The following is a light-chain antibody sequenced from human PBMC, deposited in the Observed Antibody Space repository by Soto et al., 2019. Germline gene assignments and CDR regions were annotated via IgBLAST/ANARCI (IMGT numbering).Light chain of an antibody. CDR1: SSDVGGYNY. V-gene: IGLV2-14*01. J-gene: IGLJ2*01. CDR3: SSYTSISTLVV. Sequence: QSVLTQPASVSGSPGQSITISCTGTSSDVGGYNYVSWYQQHPGKAPKLMIYEVSNRPSGVSNRFSDSKSGNTASLTISGLQAEDEADYYCSSYTSISTLVVFGGGTKVTVL. CDR2: EVS.